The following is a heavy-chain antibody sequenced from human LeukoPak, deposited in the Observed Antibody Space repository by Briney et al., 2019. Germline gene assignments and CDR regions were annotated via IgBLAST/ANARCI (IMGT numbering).Heavy chain of an antibody. CDR3: AKLDSSGYYYANDAEYFQH. J-gene: IGHJ1*01. D-gene: IGHD3-22*01. CDR2: IKPSGSEK. V-gene: IGHV3-7*01. CDR1: GFTFSNYW. Sequence: GGSLRLSCEGSGFTFSNYWMTWVRQAPEKGLEWVANIKPSGSEKHYAGSVEGRFTISRDNAKNSLYLQMNSLRAEDTAVYYCAKLDSSGYYYANDAEYFQHWGQGTLVTVSS.